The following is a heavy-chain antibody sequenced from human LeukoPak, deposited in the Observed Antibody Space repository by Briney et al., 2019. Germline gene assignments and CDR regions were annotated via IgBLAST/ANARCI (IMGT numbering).Heavy chain of an antibody. V-gene: IGHV4-34*01. D-gene: IGHD1-26*01. CDR2: INHSGST. Sequence: SETLSLTFAVYGGSFSVYYWSWIRQPPGKGLEWSAEINHSGSTNYNPSLKSRVTISVDTSKNQFSLKLSSVTAADTAVYYCASNAFVRGRYYAFDIWGQGTMVTVSS. CDR1: GGSFSVYY. CDR3: ASNAFVRGRYYAFDI. J-gene: IGHJ3*02.